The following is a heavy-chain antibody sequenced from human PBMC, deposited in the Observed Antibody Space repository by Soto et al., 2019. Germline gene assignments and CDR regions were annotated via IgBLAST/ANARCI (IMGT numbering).Heavy chain of an antibody. CDR3: AAGFPPDF. CDR1: RFTFGSYW. J-gene: IGHJ4*02. Sequence: EVLLVESGGGLVQPGGSLTLSCAASRFTFGSYWMNWVRQAPGKGLEWVANIKGDGSEKYYVDSVEGRFTISRDNTQNSLDLQMNSLRVEDTAVYYCAAGFPPDFWGQGTLVTVSS. CDR2: IKGDGSEK. D-gene: IGHD3-10*01. V-gene: IGHV3-7*01.